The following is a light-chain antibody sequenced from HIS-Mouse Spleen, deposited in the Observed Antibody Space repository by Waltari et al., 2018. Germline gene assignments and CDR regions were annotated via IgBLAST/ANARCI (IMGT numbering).Light chain of an antibody. CDR2: KAS. CDR3: QQYNSYIFT. J-gene: IGKJ3*01. V-gene: IGKV1-5*03. CDR1: QSISSW. Sequence: DIQMTQSPSTLSASVGDRVTITCRAIQSISSWLAWYQQKPGKAPKLLIYKASSLESGVPSRFSGSGSGTEFTLTISSLQPDDFATYYCQQYNSYIFTFGPGTKVDIK.